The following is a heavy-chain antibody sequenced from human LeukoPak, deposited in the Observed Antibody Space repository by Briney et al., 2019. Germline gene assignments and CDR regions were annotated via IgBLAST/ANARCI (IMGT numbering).Heavy chain of an antibody. CDR1: GFTFSSYA. V-gene: IGHV3-23*01. Sequence: GGSLRLSCAASGFTFSSYAMSWVRQAPGKGLEWVSAISGSGGSTYYADSVKGRFTISRDNAKNSLYLQMNSLRAEDTAVYYCARENSGSYSQWFDPWGQGTLVTVSS. J-gene: IGHJ5*02. D-gene: IGHD1-26*01. CDR2: ISGSGGST. CDR3: ARENSGSYSQWFDP.